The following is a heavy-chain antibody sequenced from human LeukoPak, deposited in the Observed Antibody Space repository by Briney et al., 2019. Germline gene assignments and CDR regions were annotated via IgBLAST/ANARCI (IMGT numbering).Heavy chain of an antibody. CDR1: GGSISSSSYY. CDR2: IYYSGST. V-gene: IGHV4-39*07. J-gene: IGHJ4*02. CDR3: ARVGSSGWSQPADY. Sequence: SETLSLTCTVSGGSISSSSYYWGWIRQPPGKGLEWIGSIYYSGSTYYNPSLKSRVTISVDTSKNQFSLKLSSVTAADTAVYYCARVGSSGWSQPADYWGQGTLVTSPQ. D-gene: IGHD6-19*01.